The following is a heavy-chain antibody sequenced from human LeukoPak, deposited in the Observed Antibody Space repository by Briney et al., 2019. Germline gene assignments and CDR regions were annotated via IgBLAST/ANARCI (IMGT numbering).Heavy chain of an antibody. CDR2: ISSSSSYI. Sequence: GGSLRLSCAASGFTFSSYSLNWVRQAPGRGLEWASSISSSSSYIYYADSVKGRFTISRDNAKNSLYLQMNSLRAEDTAVYYCARDSADIVVVPAAMSAFDIWGQGTMVTVSS. CDR3: ARDSADIVVVPAAMSAFDI. D-gene: IGHD2-2*01. J-gene: IGHJ3*02. CDR1: GFTFSSYS. V-gene: IGHV3-21*01.